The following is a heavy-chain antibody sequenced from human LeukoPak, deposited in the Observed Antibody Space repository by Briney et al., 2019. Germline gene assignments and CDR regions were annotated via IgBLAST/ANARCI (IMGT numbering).Heavy chain of an antibody. CDR2: IYYSGST. Sequence: SETPSLTCTVSGGSIRSNYWSWIRQPPGKGLEWIAYIYYSGSTNYNPSLKSRATISVDTSKNQFSLKLTSVTAADTAVYYCARLSSGRPHEYFQHWGQGTLVTVSS. V-gene: IGHV4-59*01. J-gene: IGHJ1*01. CDR3: ARLSSGRPHEYFQH. D-gene: IGHD3-22*01. CDR1: GGSIRSNY.